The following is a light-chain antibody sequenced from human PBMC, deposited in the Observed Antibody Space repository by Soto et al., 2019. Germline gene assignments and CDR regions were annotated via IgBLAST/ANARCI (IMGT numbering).Light chain of an antibody. J-gene: IGKJ1*01. CDR1: QSVGHMF. V-gene: IGKV3-20*01. CDR2: GTS. CDR3: QQYGSSPT. Sequence: EIVLTQSPDTLSLSPGDRATLSCRASQSVGHMFLAWFQQKPGQAPRLLIHGTSYRATGIPDRFRGSGSGTDFILTISRLEPEDFAVYYCQQYGSSPTFGQGTKVDIK.